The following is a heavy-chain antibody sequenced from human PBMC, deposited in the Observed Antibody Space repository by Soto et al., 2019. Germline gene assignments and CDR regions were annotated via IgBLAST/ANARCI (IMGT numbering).Heavy chain of an antibody. V-gene: IGHV1-2*02. Sequence: SVKGSCTSSGYTFSDYYIHWVRQAPGQGLEWMGWINPNSGGTKYAPKFQGGVTMTRDTSITTAYMELSRLRSGDTAVYYCAREPATAKPEGVDFWGQGTLVTVSS. J-gene: IGHJ4*02. CDR3: AREPATAKPEGVDF. CDR1: GYTFSDYY. D-gene: IGHD1-1*01. CDR2: INPNSGGT.